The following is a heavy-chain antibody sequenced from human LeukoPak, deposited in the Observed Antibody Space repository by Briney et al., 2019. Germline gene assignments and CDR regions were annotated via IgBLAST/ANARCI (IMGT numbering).Heavy chain of an antibody. CDR1: GYTLTELS. D-gene: IGHD3-3*01. Sequence: ASVKVSCKVSGYTLTELSMHWVRQAPGKGLEWMGGFDPEDGETIYAQKFQGRVTMTEDTSTDTAYMELSSLRSEDTAVYYCATGLGWSGSSYYYMDVWGKGTTVTVSS. CDR2: FDPEDGET. V-gene: IGHV1-24*01. J-gene: IGHJ6*03. CDR3: ATGLGWSGSSYYYMDV.